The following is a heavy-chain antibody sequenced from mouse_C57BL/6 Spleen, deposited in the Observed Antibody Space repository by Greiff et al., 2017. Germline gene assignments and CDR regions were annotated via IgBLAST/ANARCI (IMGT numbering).Heavy chain of an antibody. Sequence: EVQLQQSGPGLVKPSQSLSLTCSVTGYSITSGYYWNWIRQFPGNKLEWMGYISYDGSNNYNPSLKNRISITRDTSKNQFFLKLNSVTTEDTATYYCARAGITTVVDFYYWGQGTTLTVSS. J-gene: IGHJ2*01. D-gene: IGHD1-1*01. V-gene: IGHV3-6*01. CDR3: ARAGITTVVDFYY. CDR2: ISYDGSN. CDR1: GYSITSGYY.